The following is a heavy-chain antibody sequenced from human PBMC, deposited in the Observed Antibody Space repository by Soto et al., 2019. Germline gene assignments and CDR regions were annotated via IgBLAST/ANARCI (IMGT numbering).Heavy chain of an antibody. J-gene: IGHJ6*02. Sequence: SVKVSCKASGGTFSSYAISWVRQAPGQGLEWMGGIIPIFGAANYAQKFQGRVTITADKSTSTAYMELSSLRSEDTAVYYCAVFEYSSSLVYYYYGMDVWGQGTTVTVSS. D-gene: IGHD6-6*01. CDR3: AVFEYSSSLVYYYYGMDV. CDR1: GGTFSSYA. CDR2: IIPIFGAA. V-gene: IGHV1-69*06.